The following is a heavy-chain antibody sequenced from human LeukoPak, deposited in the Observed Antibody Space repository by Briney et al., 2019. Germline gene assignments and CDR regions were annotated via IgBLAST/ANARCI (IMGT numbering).Heavy chain of an antibody. D-gene: IGHD2-15*01. CDR2: INHSGST. Sequence: SETLSLTCAVYGGSFSGYYWSWIRQPPGKGLEWIGEINHSGSTNCNPSLKCRVTISVDTSKNQFSLKLSSVTAADTAVYYCARGKVVVAATLKWFDPWGQGTLVTVSS. CDR3: ARGKVVVAATLKWFDP. CDR1: GGSFSGYY. J-gene: IGHJ5*02. V-gene: IGHV4-34*01.